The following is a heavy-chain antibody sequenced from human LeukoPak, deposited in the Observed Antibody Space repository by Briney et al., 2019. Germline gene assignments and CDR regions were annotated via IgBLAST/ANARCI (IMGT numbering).Heavy chain of an antibody. J-gene: IGHJ4*02. D-gene: IGHD5-24*01. CDR2: ISSSSRYI. CDR3: ARDGRWLPPGPGY. CDR1: GFTFSSYS. Sequence: GGSLRLSCAAPGFTFSSYSMNWVRQAPGKGLEWVSAISSSSRYIYYADSVKGRFTISRDNAKNSLYLQMNILRAEDTAVYYCARDGRWLPPGPGYWGPGTLVTVSS. V-gene: IGHV3-21*01.